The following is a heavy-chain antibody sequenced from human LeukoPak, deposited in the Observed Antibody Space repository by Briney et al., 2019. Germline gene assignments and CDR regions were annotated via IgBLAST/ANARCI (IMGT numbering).Heavy chain of an antibody. J-gene: IGHJ5*02. CDR2: IYHSGST. CDR1: GYSISIGYY. V-gene: IGHV4-38-2*02. D-gene: IGHD3-10*01. Sequence: SETLSLTCTVSGYSISIGYYWGWIRQPPGKGLEWIGSIYHSGSTYYNPSLKSRVTISVDTSKNQFSLKLSSVTAADTAVYYCARDFLGSGSYYNGGNWFDPWGQGTLVTVSS. CDR3: ARDFLGSGSYYNGGNWFDP.